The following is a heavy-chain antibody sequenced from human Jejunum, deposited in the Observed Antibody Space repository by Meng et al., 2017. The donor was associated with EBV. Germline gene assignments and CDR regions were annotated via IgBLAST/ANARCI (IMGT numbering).Heavy chain of an antibody. J-gene: IGHJ4*02. CDR2: INTKTGNP. CDR1: GYNFTNYA. Sequence: QGSLVQSGAELRKPGALVKISCKTSGYNFTNYAMNWVRQAPGQGLEWMAWINTKTGNPAYAQGFTGRFVFSLDMSVTTIDLQISSLEAEDTAIYYCARAVVGSTSLDYWGQGTLVTVSS. CDR3: ARAVVGSTSLDY. V-gene: IGHV7-4-1*02. D-gene: IGHD1-26*01.